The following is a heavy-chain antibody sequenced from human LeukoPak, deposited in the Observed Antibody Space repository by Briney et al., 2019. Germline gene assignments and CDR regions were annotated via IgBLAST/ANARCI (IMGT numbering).Heavy chain of an antibody. V-gene: IGHV1-2*02. D-gene: IGHD2-2*01. CDR1: GYTFTDYY. CDR2: INPNDGDT. CDR3: ARANFLYCSSSTCLFDY. Sequence: ASVKVSCEASGYTFTDYYMHWVRQAPGQGFEWMGWINPNDGDTNYAQKFQGRVTMTRDTSISTAHMEVSRLRSDDTAVYYCARANFLYCSSSTCLFDYWGQGTLVTVSS. J-gene: IGHJ4*02.